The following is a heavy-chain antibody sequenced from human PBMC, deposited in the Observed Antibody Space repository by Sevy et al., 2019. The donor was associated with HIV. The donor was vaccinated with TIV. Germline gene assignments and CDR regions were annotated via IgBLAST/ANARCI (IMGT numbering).Heavy chain of an antibody. Sequence: AAVKVSCKVSGSTLTRLAIHWVRQAPGKGPERMGSFDPEDRETIYPQKFQGRVTMTEDTSTDTGYMELSSLRSEDTAVYYCATSKDYYDSSGSPFDDWGQGTLVTVSS. V-gene: IGHV1-24*01. J-gene: IGHJ4*02. CDR2: FDPEDRET. CDR1: GSTLTRLA. D-gene: IGHD3-22*01. CDR3: ATSKDYYDSSGSPFDD.